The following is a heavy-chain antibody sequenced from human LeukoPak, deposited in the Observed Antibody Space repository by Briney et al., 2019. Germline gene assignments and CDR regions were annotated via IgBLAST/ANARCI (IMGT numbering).Heavy chain of an antibody. V-gene: IGHV1-24*01. Sequence: GASVKVSCKASGYTLTELSMHWVRQAPGKGLEWMGGFDPEDGETIYAQKFQGRVTMTEDTSTDTAYMELSSLRSEDTAVYYCATPLAYYYGSGGGLDYWGQGTLVTVSS. CDR1: GYTLTELS. CDR2: FDPEDGET. J-gene: IGHJ4*02. CDR3: ATPLAYYYGSGGGLDY. D-gene: IGHD3-10*01.